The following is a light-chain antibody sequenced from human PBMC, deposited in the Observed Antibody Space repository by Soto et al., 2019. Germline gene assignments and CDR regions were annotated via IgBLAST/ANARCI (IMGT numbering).Light chain of an antibody. CDR2: GIN. Sequence: QSVRTQPPSASGTPGQRVTISCSGSSSNIGSHSVNWFQQLPGTAPKLLIFGINQRPSGVPDRFSASKSDTSASLAISGLQSEDEADYYCAVWDDILNGYVFGTGTKVTV. CDR1: SSNIGSHS. V-gene: IGLV1-44*01. CDR3: AVWDDILNGYV. J-gene: IGLJ1*01.